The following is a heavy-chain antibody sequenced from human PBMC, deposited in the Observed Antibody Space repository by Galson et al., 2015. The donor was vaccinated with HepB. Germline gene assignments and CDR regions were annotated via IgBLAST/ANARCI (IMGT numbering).Heavy chain of an antibody. CDR1: GGTFSSYA. Sequence: SVKVSCKASGGTFSSYAISWVRQAPGQGLEWMGGIIPIFGTANYAQKFQGRVTITADESTSTAYMELSSLRSEDTAVYYCAIQSIAAADHSDYYYYYMDVWGKGTTVTVSS. CDR2: IIPIFGTA. CDR3: AIQSIAAADHSDYYYYYMDV. V-gene: IGHV1-69*13. J-gene: IGHJ6*03. D-gene: IGHD6-13*01.